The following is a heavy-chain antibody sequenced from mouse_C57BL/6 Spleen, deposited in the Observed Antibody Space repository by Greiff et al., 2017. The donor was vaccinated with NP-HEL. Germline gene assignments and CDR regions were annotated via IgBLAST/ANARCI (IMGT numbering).Heavy chain of an antibody. CDR2: IWRGGST. V-gene: IGHV2-5*01. CDR3: ARGDDYDVAMDY. Sequence: QVQLQQSGPGLVQPSQSLSITCTVSGFSLTSYGVHWVRQSPGKGLEWLGVIWRGGSTDYNAAFMSRLSITKDNSKSQVFFKSNSLQDDDTAIYYCARGDDYDVAMDYWGQGTSVTVSS. CDR1: GFSLTSYG. J-gene: IGHJ4*01. D-gene: IGHD2-4*01.